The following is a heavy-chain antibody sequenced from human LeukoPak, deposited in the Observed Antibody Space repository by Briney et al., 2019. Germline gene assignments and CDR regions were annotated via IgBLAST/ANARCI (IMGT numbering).Heavy chain of an antibody. D-gene: IGHD3-10*01. Sequence: GASVKVSCKASGYTFTSYYMHWVRQAPGQGLEWMGIINPSGGSTSYAQKFQGRVTMTRDTSTSTVYMELSSLRAEDTAMYYCARGPSYGSRSDFLDLWGQGTLVTVSS. CDR1: GYTFTSYY. V-gene: IGHV1-46*01. J-gene: IGHJ5*02. CDR3: ARGPSYGSRSDFLDL. CDR2: INPSGGST.